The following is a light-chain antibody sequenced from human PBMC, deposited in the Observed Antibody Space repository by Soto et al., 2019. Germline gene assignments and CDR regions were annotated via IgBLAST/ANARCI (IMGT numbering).Light chain of an antibody. CDR2: AAY. CDR3: IQHNSYPLT. V-gene: IGKV1-17*01. Sequence: EIQMTQSPSSLSASVGDRVTITCRASQTIRSYLNWYQQKPGKVHKRLIYAAYSLQSGVQSRFSGSGSGTEFTLTIRSLQPEDFATYYCIQHNSYPLTFGGGTKVDI. CDR1: QTIRSY. J-gene: IGKJ4*01.